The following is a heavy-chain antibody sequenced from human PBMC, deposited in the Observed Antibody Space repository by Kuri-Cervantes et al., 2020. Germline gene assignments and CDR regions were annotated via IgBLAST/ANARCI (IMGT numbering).Heavy chain of an antibody. Sequence: GESLKISCAASGFTFTSYSMNWVRQAPGKGLEWISYINPVSGAKYYADSVEGRFTISRDNSKNTLYLQMNSLRAEDTAVYYCARGDSGYDFFHYFDYWGQGTLVTVSS. CDR1: GFTFTSYS. D-gene: IGHD5-12*01. CDR3: ARGDSGYDFFHYFDY. J-gene: IGHJ4*02. CDR2: INPVSGAK. V-gene: IGHV3-48*01.